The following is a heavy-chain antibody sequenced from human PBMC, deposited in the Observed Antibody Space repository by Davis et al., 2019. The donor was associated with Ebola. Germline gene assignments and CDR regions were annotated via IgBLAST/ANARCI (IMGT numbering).Heavy chain of an antibody. CDR1: GFTFSDYY. CDR3: ARDITMVQGVQDY. J-gene: IGHJ4*02. CDR2: ISTAVGTM. V-gene: IGHV3-11*04. D-gene: IGHD3-10*01. Sequence: GESLKISCAASGFTFSDYYMTWIRQAPERGLEWVSYISTAVGTMYYADSVKGRFTISRDNSKNTLYLQMNSLRAEDTAVYYCARDITMVQGVQDYWGQGTLVTVSS.